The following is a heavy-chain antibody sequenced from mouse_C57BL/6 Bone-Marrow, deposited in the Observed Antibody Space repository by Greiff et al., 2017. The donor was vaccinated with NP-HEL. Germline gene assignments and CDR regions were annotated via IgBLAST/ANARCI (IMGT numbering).Heavy chain of an antibody. CDR2: IYPGDGDT. D-gene: IGHD6-1*01. Sequence: QVHVKQSGPELVKPGASVKISCKASGYPFSTSWMNWMKQRPGKGLEWIGRIYPGDGDTHYRGNFEGKASLTAAKSSNSAYMQLSSLTSEDSAVYFCARGESWGAFFDYWGQGTTLTVSS. J-gene: IGHJ2*01. CDR3: ARGESWGAFFDY. CDR1: GYPFSTSW. V-gene: IGHV1-82*01.